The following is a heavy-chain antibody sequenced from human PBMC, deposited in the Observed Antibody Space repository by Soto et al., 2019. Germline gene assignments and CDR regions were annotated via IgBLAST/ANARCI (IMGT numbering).Heavy chain of an antibody. Sequence: LSLPSSVSVSSISSGYSWVWIRQPPWKGLEWIGSIYHSGSTYWNPSLKSRVTIFVDTSKNQLSLKLSSVTAADTAVYYCAKSLTGAGVQYYGMDVWGQGTKVTVYS. CDR3: AKSLTGAGVQYYGMDV. V-gene: IGHV4-38-2*01. D-gene: IGHD3-9*01. CDR1: VSSISSGYS. J-gene: IGHJ6*02. CDR2: IYHSGST.